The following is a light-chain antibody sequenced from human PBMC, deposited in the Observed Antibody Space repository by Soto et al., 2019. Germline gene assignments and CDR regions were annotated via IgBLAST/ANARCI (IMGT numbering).Light chain of an antibody. CDR1: SSDVGTYDD. J-gene: IGLJ1*01. V-gene: IGLV2-14*01. CDR3: SSYTIGSTYV. CDR2: EVT. Sequence: QSVLTQPASVSASPGQSITISCTGTSSDVGTYDDVSWYRQHPGKAPRLLIYEVTNRPSGVSNRFSGSKSGDTASLTISGLQAEDEGDYYYSSYTIGSTYVFGSGTKLTVL.